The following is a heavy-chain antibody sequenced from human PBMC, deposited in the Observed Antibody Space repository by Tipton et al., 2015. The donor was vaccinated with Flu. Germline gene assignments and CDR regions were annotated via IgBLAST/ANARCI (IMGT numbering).Heavy chain of an antibody. J-gene: IGHJ5*02. D-gene: IGHD4-17*01. CDR3: ARDRVGDYSGFDP. CDR1: GDSISRFY. V-gene: IGHV4-4*08. Sequence: LRLSCTVSGDSISRFYWSWIRQPPGKGLEWIGYSGSTNYNPSLKNRVTISLDTSKNQFSLKLSSVTAADTAVYYCARDRVGDYSGFDPWGQGTLVTVSS. CDR2: SGST.